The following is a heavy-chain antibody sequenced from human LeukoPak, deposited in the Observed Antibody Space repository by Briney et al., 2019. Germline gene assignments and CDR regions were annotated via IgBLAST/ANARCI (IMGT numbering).Heavy chain of an antibody. CDR3: ARGLRSSSWDYLDY. CDR2: INHSGST. CDR1: GGSFSGYY. J-gene: IGHJ4*02. D-gene: IGHD6-13*01. V-gene: IGHV4-34*01. Sequence: SETLSLTCAVYGGSFSGYYWSWIRQPPGRGLEWIGEINHSGSTKHNPPLKSRVTISVDTSKNQFFLKLSSVTAADTAVYYCARGLRSSSWDYLDYWGQGTLVTVSS.